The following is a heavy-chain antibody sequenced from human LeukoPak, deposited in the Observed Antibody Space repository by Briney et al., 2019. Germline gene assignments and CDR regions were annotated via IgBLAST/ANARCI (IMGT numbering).Heavy chain of an antibody. CDR1: GYSFTSYW. J-gene: IGHJ4*02. V-gene: IGHV5-51*01. Sequence: GESLKISCKGSGYSFTSYWIGWVRQMPGKGLEWMGIIYPGDSDTRYSPSFQGQVTISADKSISTAYLQWSSLKASDTAMYYCARRGGPSSSWYRGAPFDYWGQGTLVTVSS. CDR2: IYPGDSDT. CDR3: ARRGGPSSSWYRGAPFDY. D-gene: IGHD6-13*01.